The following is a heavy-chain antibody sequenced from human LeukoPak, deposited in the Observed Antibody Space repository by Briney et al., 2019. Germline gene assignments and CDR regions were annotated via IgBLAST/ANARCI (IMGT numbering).Heavy chain of an antibody. J-gene: IGHJ3*02. V-gene: IGHV1-2*02. CDR3: ARDIAVAGTDDSTAFDI. CDR1: GYTFTGYY. Sequence: ASVKVSCKASGYTFTGYYMHWVRQAPGQGLEWMGWINPNSGGTNYAQKFQGRVTMTRDTSISTAYMELSRLRSDDTAVYYCARDIAVAGTDDSTAFDIWGQGTMVTVSS. D-gene: IGHD6-19*01. CDR2: INPNSGGT.